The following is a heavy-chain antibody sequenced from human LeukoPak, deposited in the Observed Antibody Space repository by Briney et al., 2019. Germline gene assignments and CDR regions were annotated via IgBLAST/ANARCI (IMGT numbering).Heavy chain of an antibody. CDR2: INPNSGGT. Sequence: ASVKVSCKASGYTFTGYYMHWVRQAPGQGLEWMGWINPNSGGTNYAQKFQGWVTMTRDTSISTAYMELSRLRSDDTAVYSCARGGVVPAALYNWFDPWGQGTLVTVSS. J-gene: IGHJ5*02. CDR3: ARGGVVPAALYNWFDP. CDR1: GYTFTGYY. D-gene: IGHD2-2*01. V-gene: IGHV1-2*04.